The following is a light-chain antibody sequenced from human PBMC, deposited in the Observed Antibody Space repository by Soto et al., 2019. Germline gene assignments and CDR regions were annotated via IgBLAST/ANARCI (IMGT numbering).Light chain of an antibody. CDR1: QSVSRD. J-gene: IGKJ5*01. V-gene: IGKV3-11*01. CDR3: QQRSDWPLIT. Sequence: EIVLTQSPGTLSLSPGERATLSCRASQSVSRDLAWYQQKPGQAPRLLIYDASNRATGIPARFSGSGSWTDFTLTISSLQPEDFSVSYCQQRSDWPLITFGQGTRLEIK. CDR2: DAS.